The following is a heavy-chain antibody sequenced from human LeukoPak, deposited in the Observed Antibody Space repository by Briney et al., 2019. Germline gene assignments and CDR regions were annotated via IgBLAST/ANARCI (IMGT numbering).Heavy chain of an antibody. Sequence: GGSLRLSCAASGFTFSSYSMSWVRQAPGKGPEWVSVIYSGGSTYYADSVKGRFTISRDNSKNTLYLQMNGLRAEDTAVYYCARGEGGIAAAGTDFWGQGTLVTVSS. V-gene: IGHV3-53*01. J-gene: IGHJ4*02. CDR2: IYSGGST. D-gene: IGHD6-13*01. CDR1: GFTFSSYS. CDR3: ARGEGGIAAAGTDF.